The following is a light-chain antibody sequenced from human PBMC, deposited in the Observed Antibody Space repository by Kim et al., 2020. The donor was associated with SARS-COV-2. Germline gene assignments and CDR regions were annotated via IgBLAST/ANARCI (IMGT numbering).Light chain of an antibody. V-gene: IGKV3-15*01. CDR1: PSVSSN. J-gene: IGKJ5*01. CDR3: QQYNKWPHT. Sequence: VSPGERSTLSCRASPSVSSNLAWYRQMPGQAPRLLIYGASTRATGVPARFSGSGSGTEFALTISSLQSEDFALYHCQQYNKWPHTFGQGTRLEIK. CDR2: GAS.